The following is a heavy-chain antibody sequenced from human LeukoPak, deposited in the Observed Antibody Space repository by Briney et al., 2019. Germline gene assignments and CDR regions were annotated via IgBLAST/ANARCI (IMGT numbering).Heavy chain of an antibody. CDR2: IRCDGSNK. CDR1: GFTFSSYG. V-gene: IGHV3-30*02. CDR3: ALDIVVVPAAAPSDY. D-gene: IGHD2-2*01. J-gene: IGHJ4*02. Sequence: GGSLRLSCAASGFTFSSYGMHWVRQAPGKGLEWVAFIRCDGSNKYYADSVKGRFTISRDNSKNTLYLQMNSLRAEDTAVYYCALDIVVVPAAAPSDYWGQGTLVTVSS.